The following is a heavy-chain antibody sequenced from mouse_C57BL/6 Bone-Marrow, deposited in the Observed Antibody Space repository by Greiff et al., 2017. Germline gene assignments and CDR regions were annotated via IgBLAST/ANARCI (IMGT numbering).Heavy chain of an antibody. D-gene: IGHD1-1*01. CDR2: IYPSDSET. Sequence: VQLQQPGAELVRPGSSVKLSCKASGYTFTSYWMDWVKQRPGQGLEWIGNIYPSDSETHYNQKFKDKATLTVDKSSSTAYMQLSSLTSEDSAVYYCARRDYYGSSWFAYWGQGTLVTVSA. V-gene: IGHV1-61*01. CDR3: ARRDYYGSSWFAY. CDR1: GYTFTSYW. J-gene: IGHJ3*01.